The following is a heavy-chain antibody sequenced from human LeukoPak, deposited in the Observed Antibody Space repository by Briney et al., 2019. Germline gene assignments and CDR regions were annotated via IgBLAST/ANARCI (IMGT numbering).Heavy chain of an antibody. Sequence: GGSLRLSCAASGFTVSGIYMSWVRQAPGKGLEWVSVIYSDGSTYYADSVKGRFTISRDNSENTLGLQMNSLRVEDTAVYYCAREGAYYYGSGSYYYYFDYWGQGTLVTVSS. D-gene: IGHD3-10*01. CDR1: GFTVSGIY. CDR2: IYSDGST. J-gene: IGHJ4*02. V-gene: IGHV3-53*01. CDR3: AREGAYYYGSGSYYYYFDY.